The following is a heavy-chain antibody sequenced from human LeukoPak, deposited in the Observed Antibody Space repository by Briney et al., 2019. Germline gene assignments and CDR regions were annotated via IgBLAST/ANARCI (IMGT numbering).Heavy chain of an antibody. Sequence: GGSLRLSCAASGFTFSSYWMSWVRQAPGKGLEWVANIKQDGSEKYYVDSVKGRFTISRDNAKNSLYLQMNSLRAEDTAAYYCARGQLPHYSSGCYDYWGQGTLVTVSS. V-gene: IGHV3-7*01. J-gene: IGHJ4*02. CDR1: GFTFSSYW. CDR3: ARGQLPHYSSGCYDY. D-gene: IGHD6-19*01. CDR2: IKQDGSEK.